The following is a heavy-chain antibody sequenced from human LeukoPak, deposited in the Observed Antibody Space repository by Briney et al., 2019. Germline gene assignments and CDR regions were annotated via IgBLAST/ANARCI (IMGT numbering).Heavy chain of an antibody. J-gene: IGHJ4*02. V-gene: IGHV5-51*01. D-gene: IGHD2-15*01. CDR2: IYPGDSDT. CDR3: ARARFCSGGSCYAEY. Sequence: GESLQISCQGSGYSFTSYWIGWVRPMPGKGLEWMGIIYPGDSDTRYSPSFQGQVTISADKSISTAYLQWSSLKASDTAMYYCARARFCSGGSCYAEYWGQGTLVAVSS. CDR1: GYSFTSYW.